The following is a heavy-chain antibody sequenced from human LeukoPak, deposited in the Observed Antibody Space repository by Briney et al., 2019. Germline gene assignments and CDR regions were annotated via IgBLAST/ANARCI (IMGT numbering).Heavy chain of an antibody. Sequence: GGSLRLSCVASGFTFSNYGMHWVRQAPGKGLEWVAVISDDGSNKYYPDSAKGRFTISRDNSKSTLNLQMDSLRIEDTAVYYCAKVGFTGSYMYAFDMWGQGTTVTVSS. CDR3: AKVGFTGSYMYAFDM. CDR2: ISDDGSNK. D-gene: IGHD1-26*01. J-gene: IGHJ3*02. V-gene: IGHV3-30*18. CDR1: GFTFSNYG.